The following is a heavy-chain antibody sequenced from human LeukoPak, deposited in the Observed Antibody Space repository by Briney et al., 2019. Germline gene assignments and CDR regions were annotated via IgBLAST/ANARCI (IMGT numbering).Heavy chain of an antibody. V-gene: IGHV4-59*08. CDR1: GGSISSYY. CDR3: ARSAGITGTRAWFDP. Sequence: KPSETLSLTCTVSGGSISSYYWSWIRQPPGKGLEWIEYIYYSGSTNYNPSLKSRATISVDTSKNQFSLKLSSVTAADTAVYYCARSAGITGTRAWFDPWGQGTLVTVSS. J-gene: IGHJ5*02. D-gene: IGHD1-20*01. CDR2: IYYSGST.